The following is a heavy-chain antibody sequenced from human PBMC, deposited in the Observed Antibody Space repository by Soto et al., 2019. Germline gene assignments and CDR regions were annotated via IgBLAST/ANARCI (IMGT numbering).Heavy chain of an antibody. D-gene: IGHD3-10*01. CDR2: ISAYNGNT. CDR1: GYTFTTYG. V-gene: IGHV1-18*01. Sequence: QVQLVQSGAEVMKPGASVAVSCKASGYTFTTYGISWVRPAPGQGLAWMGRISAYNGNTNYAQNHQGRVTMTTDTSTSTAYMELRSLRSDDTAVYYCARFYASGSYPYDYWGQGTLVTVSS. J-gene: IGHJ4*02. CDR3: ARFYASGSYPYDY.